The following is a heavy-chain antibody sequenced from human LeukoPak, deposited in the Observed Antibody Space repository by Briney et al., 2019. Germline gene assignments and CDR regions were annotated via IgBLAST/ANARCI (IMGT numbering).Heavy chain of an antibody. CDR2: IRSKAYGGIT. D-gene: IGHD5-12*01. J-gene: IGHJ4*02. V-gene: IGHV3-49*03. Sequence: GGSLRLSCTASGFTFGDYAMSWFRQAPGKGLEGVGFIRSKAYGGITEYAASVKGRFTISRDDSKSIAYLQMNSLKTEDTAVYYCTRGDGDIVATTFDYWGQGTLVTVSS. CDR3: TRGDGDIVATTFDY. CDR1: GFTFGDYA.